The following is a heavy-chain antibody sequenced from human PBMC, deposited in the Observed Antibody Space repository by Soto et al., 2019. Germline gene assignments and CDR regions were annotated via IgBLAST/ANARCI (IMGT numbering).Heavy chain of an antibody. D-gene: IGHD2-8*01. V-gene: IGHV4-61*08. Sequence: SETLSLTCTVSGGSIRSRGYYWGWIRQPPGKGLEWIGYIYYSGSTNYNPSLKSRVTISVDTSKNQFSLKLSSVTAADTAVYYCARDIMGTNYYYYGMDVWGQGTTVTVSS. CDR2: IYYSGST. CDR1: GGSIRSRGYY. CDR3: ARDIMGTNYYYYGMDV. J-gene: IGHJ6*02.